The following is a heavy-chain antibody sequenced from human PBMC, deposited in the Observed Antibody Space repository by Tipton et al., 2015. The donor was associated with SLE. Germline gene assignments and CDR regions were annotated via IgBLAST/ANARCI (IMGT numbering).Heavy chain of an antibody. CDR1: GGSISCSSYY. CDR3: ASLRFLEWLSLYYFDY. Sequence: LRLSCTVSGGSISCSSYYWGWIRQPPGKGLEWIGSIYYSGSTYYNPSLKSRVTISVDTSKNQFSLKLSSVTAADTAVYYCASLRFLEWLSLYYFDYWGQGTLVTVSS. V-gene: IGHV4-39*01. J-gene: IGHJ4*02. D-gene: IGHD3-3*01. CDR2: IYYSGST.